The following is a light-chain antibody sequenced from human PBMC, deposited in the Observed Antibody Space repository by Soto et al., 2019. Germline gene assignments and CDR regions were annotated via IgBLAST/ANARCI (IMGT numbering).Light chain of an antibody. CDR2: GNN. V-gene: IGLV1-40*01. Sequence: QSVLTQPPSVSGAPGQRVTISCTGSSSNIGAGYDVHWYQQLPGTAPKLLIFGNNNRPSGVPDRFSGSTSGTSASLAITGLQAEDEADYYCQSYDGRLSGYVFGTGTKVTVL. CDR3: QSYDGRLSGYV. J-gene: IGLJ1*01. CDR1: SSNIGAGYD.